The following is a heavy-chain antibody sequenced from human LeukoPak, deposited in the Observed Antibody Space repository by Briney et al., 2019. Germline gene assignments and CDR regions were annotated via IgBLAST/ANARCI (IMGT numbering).Heavy chain of an antibody. CDR1: GGTFSSYA. J-gene: IGHJ5*02. CDR2: IIPIFGTA. V-gene: IGHV1-69*01. Sequence: ASVKVSCTASGGTFSSYAISWVQQAPGQGLEWMGGIIPIFGTANYAQKFQGRVTITADESTSTAYMELSSLRSEDTAVYYCARDRQSGFGELATWGQGTLVTVSS. D-gene: IGHD3-10*01. CDR3: ARDRQSGFGELAT.